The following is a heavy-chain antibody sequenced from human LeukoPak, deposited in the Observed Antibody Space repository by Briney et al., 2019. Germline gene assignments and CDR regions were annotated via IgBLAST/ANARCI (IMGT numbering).Heavy chain of an antibody. V-gene: IGHV5-51*01. D-gene: IGHD1-14*01. CDR3: ARPHTLDRTTKYYFDY. CDR2: IYPADSDT. J-gene: IGHJ4*02. Sequence: GETLKISCKGSGYTFTSHWIGWVRQMPGKGLEWMRIIYPADSDTRYNPSFQGQVIISADKSTSTAYLQWGSLRASDAAIYYCARPHTLDRTTKYYFDYWGQGTLVTVSS. CDR1: GYTFTSHW.